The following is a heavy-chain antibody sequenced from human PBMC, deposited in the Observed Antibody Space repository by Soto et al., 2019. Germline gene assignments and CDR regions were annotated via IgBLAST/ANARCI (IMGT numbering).Heavy chain of an antibody. CDR3: VKVRTVTGTTYFDY. Sequence: PGGSLRLSCSASGFTFSSYAMHWVRQAPGKGLEYVSAISSNGGSTYYADSVKGRFTISRDNSKNTLYLQMSSLRAEDTAVYYCVKVRTVTGTTYFDYWGQGTLVTVSS. J-gene: IGHJ4*02. CDR1: GFTFSSYA. D-gene: IGHD1-20*01. CDR2: ISSNGGST. V-gene: IGHV3-64D*06.